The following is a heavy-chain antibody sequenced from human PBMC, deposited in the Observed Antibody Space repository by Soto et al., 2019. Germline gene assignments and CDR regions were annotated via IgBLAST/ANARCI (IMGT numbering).Heavy chain of an antibody. D-gene: IGHD6-19*01. J-gene: IGHJ6*02. CDR2: IRRKANSYTT. CDR1: GLIFSDYH. Sequence: EVQLVESGGGLVQPGGSLRLSCAASGLIFSDYHMDWVRQAPGKGLEWVGRIRRKANSYTTEYAASVKGRITISREESRSSRYVQMNSLKSEGTAVYYCAMLGGWSGGSSGMDVWGQGTTVTVSS. V-gene: IGHV3-72*01. CDR3: AMLGGWSGGSSGMDV.